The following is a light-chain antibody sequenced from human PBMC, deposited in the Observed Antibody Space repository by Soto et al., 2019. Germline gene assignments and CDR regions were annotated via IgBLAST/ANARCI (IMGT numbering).Light chain of an antibody. CDR1: QSVSSN. V-gene: IGKV3-11*01. CDR2: SAS. Sequence: EIVMTQSPATLSVSPGERVTLSCRASQSVSSNLAWYQQKPGQAPRLLIYSASARATGVPDRFSGSGSGTDFTLTISSLEPEDFAVYYCQQRSNWPYTFGQGTKLEIK. J-gene: IGKJ2*01. CDR3: QQRSNWPYT.